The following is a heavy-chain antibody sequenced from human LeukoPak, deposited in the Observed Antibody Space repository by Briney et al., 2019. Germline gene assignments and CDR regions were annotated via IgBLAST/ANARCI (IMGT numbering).Heavy chain of an antibody. Sequence: SETLSLTCAVYGGSFSGYYWSWIRQPPGKGLEWIGEINHSGSTNYNPSLKSRVTISVDTSKNQFSLKLSSVTAADTAVYYCARAGLLWFGGSIRRYYYYYMDVWGKGTTVTVSS. CDR3: ARAGLLWFGGSIRRYYYYYMDV. CDR1: GGSFSGYY. CDR2: INHSGST. V-gene: IGHV4-34*01. J-gene: IGHJ6*03. D-gene: IGHD3-10*01.